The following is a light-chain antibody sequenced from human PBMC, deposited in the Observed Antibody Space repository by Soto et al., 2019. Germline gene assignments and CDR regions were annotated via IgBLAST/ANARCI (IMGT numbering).Light chain of an antibody. Sequence: EIVLTQSPATLSLSPVERATLSGMASQSVSSYLAWYQQKPGQAPRLLIYDASNRATGIPARFSGSGSGTDFTLTISSLAPEDSAVYYCQQRSNWPPITFGQGTRLEIK. CDR1: QSVSSY. CDR3: QQRSNWPPIT. CDR2: DAS. V-gene: IGKV3-11*01. J-gene: IGKJ5*01.